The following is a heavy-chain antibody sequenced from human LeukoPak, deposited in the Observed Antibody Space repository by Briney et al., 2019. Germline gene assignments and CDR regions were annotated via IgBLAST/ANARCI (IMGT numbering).Heavy chain of an antibody. J-gene: IGHJ4*02. V-gene: IGHV4-59*01. CDR2: IYYSGGT. D-gene: IGHD2-15*01. Sequence: SETLSLTCTVSGGSISSYYWSWIRQPPGKGLEWIGYIYYSGGTNYNPSLKSRVTISVDTSKNQFSLKLSSVTAADTAVCYCARSGECSGGSCIRDFDYWGQGTLVTVSS. CDR1: GGSISSYY. CDR3: ARSGECSGGSCIRDFDY.